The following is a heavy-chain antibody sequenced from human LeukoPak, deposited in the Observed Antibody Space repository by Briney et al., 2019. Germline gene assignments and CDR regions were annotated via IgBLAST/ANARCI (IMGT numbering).Heavy chain of an antibody. CDR2: INHSGST. CDR3: ARGWRQQLVLEYYYYYMGV. CDR1: GGSFSGYY. V-gene: IGHV4-34*01. Sequence: SETLSLTCAVYGGSFSGYYWSWIRQPPGKGLEWIGEINHSGSTNYNPSLKSRVTISVDTSKNQFSLKLSSVTAADTAVYYCARGWRQQLVLEYYYYYMGVWGKGTTVTVSS. J-gene: IGHJ6*03. D-gene: IGHD6-13*01.